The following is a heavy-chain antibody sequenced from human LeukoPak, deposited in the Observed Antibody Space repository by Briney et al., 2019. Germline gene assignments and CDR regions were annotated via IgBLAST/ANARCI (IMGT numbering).Heavy chain of an antibody. Sequence: GGSLRLSCRTSGFTFGEYALSWFRQAPGKGLEWVGFIRSQVYGGTAEYAASVKGRFTISRDDSKSIAYLQMNSLKTEDTAVYYCTRDEITMVRGVISFYYYGMDVWGQGTTVTVSS. D-gene: IGHD3-10*01. J-gene: IGHJ6*02. CDR2: IRSQVYGGTA. V-gene: IGHV3-49*03. CDR3: TRDEITMVRGVISFYYYGMDV. CDR1: GFTFGEYA.